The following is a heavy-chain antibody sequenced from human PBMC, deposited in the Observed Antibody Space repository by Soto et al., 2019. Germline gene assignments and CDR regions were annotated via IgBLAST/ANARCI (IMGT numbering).Heavy chain of an antibody. Sequence: GGSLRLSCAASGFTFSSDAMSWVRQAPGKGLEWVSAISGSGGSTYYADSVKGRFTISRDNSKNTLYLQMNSLRAEDAAVYYCAKDRRLIIVAATDFDYWGQGTLVTVSS. CDR3: AKDRRLIIVAATDFDY. CDR1: GFTFSSDA. V-gene: IGHV3-23*01. CDR2: ISGSGGST. D-gene: IGHD1-26*01. J-gene: IGHJ4*02.